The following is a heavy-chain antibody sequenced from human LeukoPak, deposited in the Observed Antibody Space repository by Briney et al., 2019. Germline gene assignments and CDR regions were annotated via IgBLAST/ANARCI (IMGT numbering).Heavy chain of an antibody. Sequence: TGRSLRLSCAASGFTFDDYAMHWVRQAPGKGLEWVSTIGWNSGSIGYADSVKGRFTISRDNAKNSVFLQMNSLRVEDTAVYYCAELGITMIGGVWGKGTTVTISS. J-gene: IGHJ6*04. CDR3: AELGITMIGGV. CDR1: GFTFDDYA. V-gene: IGHV3-9*01. CDR2: IGWNSGSI. D-gene: IGHD3-10*02.